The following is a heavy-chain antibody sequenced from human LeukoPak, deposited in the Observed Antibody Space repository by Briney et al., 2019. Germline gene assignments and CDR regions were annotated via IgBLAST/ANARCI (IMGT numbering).Heavy chain of an antibody. CDR1: GFTFSSYA. CDR3: ARDLWGWLQFNPPKAY. Sequence: PGGSLRLSCAASGFTFSSYAMHWVRQAPGKGLEWVAVISYDGSNKYYADSVRGRFTISRDNSKNTLYLQMNSLRAEDTAVYYCARDLWGWLQFNPPKAYWGQGTLVTVSS. J-gene: IGHJ4*02. V-gene: IGHV3-30*04. CDR2: ISYDGSNK. D-gene: IGHD5-24*01.